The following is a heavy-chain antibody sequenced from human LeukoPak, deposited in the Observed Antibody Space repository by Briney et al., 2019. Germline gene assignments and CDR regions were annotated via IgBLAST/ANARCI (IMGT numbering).Heavy chain of an antibody. CDR1: GYTFSGYF. D-gene: IGHD3-9*01. Sequence: GASVKVSCRASGYTFSGYFMHWVRQAPGQGLEWMGWINPNSGGTNYAQKFQGRVTMTRDTSISTAYMELSRLRSDDTAVYYCARDSLTVYGMDVWGQGTTVTVSS. CDR3: ARDSLTVYGMDV. CDR2: INPNSGGT. V-gene: IGHV1-2*02. J-gene: IGHJ6*02.